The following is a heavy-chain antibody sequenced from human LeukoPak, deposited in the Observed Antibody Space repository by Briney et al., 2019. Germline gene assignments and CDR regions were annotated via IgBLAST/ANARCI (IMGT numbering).Heavy chain of an antibody. V-gene: IGHV3-21*01. CDR3: ARFALKTPPTD. CDR1: GFPFNTYS. CDR2: ISSSSSYI. J-gene: IGHJ4*02. Sequence: GGSLRLSCAASGFPFNTYSMNWVRQAPGKGLEWVSSISSSSSYIYYADSVKGRFTIFRDNAKNSLYLQMNSLRAEDTAVYYCARFALKTPPTDWGQGTLVTVSS.